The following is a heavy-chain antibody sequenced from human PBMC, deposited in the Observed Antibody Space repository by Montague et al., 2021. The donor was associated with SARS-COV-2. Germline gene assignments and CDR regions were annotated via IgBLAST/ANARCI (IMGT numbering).Heavy chain of an antibody. J-gene: IGHJ4*02. Sequence: SETLSLTCTVSGGSVSSGCYFWNWIRQPPGKGLEWIGYKYYSGSTNYTPSLKSPVTISVDKSKNQFSLKLTSVTAADTAVYYCARTRFESRGYYIPPFDYWGQGTLVTVSS. CDR1: GGSVSSGCYF. D-gene: IGHD3-22*01. CDR2: KYYSGST. CDR3: ARTRFESRGYYIPPFDY. V-gene: IGHV4-61*01.